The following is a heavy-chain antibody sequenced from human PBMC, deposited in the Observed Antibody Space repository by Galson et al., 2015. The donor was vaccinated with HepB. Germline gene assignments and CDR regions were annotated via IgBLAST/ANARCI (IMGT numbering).Heavy chain of an antibody. J-gene: IGHJ6*02. V-gene: IGHV1-24*01. D-gene: IGHD1-1*01. Sequence: SVEVSCKVSGYTLSDISIHWARQAPGKGLEWMGSFDPEDGETIYAKMFQGRVTPTEDTSTDTAYMELSSLRSEDTAVYYCAKGGYSDYYYGMGVWGQGTTVTVSS. CDR3: AKGGYSDYYYGMGV. CDR1: GYTLSDIS. CDR2: FDPEDGET.